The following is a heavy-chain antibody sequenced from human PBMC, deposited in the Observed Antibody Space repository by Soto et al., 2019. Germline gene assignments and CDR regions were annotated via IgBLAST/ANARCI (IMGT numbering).Heavy chain of an antibody. CDR2: VRGNGDPP. V-gene: IGHV3-64D*06. CDR1: GFTFSSYA. Sequence: WSLRLSCSASGFTFSSYAMHWVRQAPGKGLEYVSGVRGNGDPPFYADSVKGRFTISRDNSKNTLYLQMSSLSADDTAVYYCVKSRGGNNFDFFDWGQGALVTVSS. J-gene: IGHJ4*02. D-gene: IGHD5-12*01. CDR3: VKSRGGNNFDFFD.